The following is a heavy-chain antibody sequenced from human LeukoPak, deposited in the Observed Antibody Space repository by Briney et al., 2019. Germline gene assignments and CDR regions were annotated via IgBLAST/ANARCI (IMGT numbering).Heavy chain of an antibody. J-gene: IGHJ4*02. D-gene: IGHD3-9*01. CDR1: GFSLSSYW. CDR2: IKQDGSEK. V-gene: IGHV3-7*01. CDR3: ARNDYDILTGSPFDY. Sequence: GGSLRLSCAASGFSLSSYWMSWVRQAPGKGLEWVANIKQDGSEKYYVDSVKGRFTISRDNAKNSLYLQINSLRAEDTAVYYCARNDYDILTGSPFDYWGQGTLVTVSS.